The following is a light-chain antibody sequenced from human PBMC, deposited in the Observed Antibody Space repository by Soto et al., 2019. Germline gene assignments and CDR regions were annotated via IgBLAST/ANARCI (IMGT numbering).Light chain of an antibody. CDR2: AAS. V-gene: IGKV1-6*01. CDR3: LLDYNYLWM. Sequence: IQMAQSPSAVSASVGDRVTMTCRASQGIRNALGWYQQKPGKAPKLLIYAASTLQSGVPSRFSGSGSGTDFTLTISSLQPEDFATYYCLLDYNYLWMFGQGTKVDIK. CDR1: QGIRNA. J-gene: IGKJ1*01.